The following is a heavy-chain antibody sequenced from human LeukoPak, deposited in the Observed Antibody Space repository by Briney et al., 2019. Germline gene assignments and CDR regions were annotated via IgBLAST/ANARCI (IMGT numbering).Heavy chain of an antibody. CDR3: AREPGFDSSGYLNWFDP. CDR2: SSYSGST. D-gene: IGHD3-22*01. Sequence: PSETLSLTRTVSGGSISSYYWSWIRQPPGKGLEWIACSSYSGSTKYNPSLKSRVTISVDTSKNQLSLKLSSVTAADTAVYYCAREPGFDSSGYLNWFDPWGQGALVTVSS. J-gene: IGHJ5*02. V-gene: IGHV4-59*01. CDR1: GGSISSYY.